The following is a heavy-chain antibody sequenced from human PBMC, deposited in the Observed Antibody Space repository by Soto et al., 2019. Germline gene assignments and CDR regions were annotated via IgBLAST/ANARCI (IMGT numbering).Heavy chain of an antibody. CDR3: ARVGPTMVLDY. V-gene: IGHV4-59*01. CDR1: GGSISSYY. J-gene: IGHJ4*02. CDR2: IYYSGST. D-gene: IGHD3-10*01. Sequence: PSETLSLTCTVSGGSISSYYWSWIRQPPGKGLEWIGYIYYSGSTNYNPSLKSRVTISVDTSKNQFSLKLSSVTAADTAVYYCARVGPTMVLDYWGQGTLVTVSS.